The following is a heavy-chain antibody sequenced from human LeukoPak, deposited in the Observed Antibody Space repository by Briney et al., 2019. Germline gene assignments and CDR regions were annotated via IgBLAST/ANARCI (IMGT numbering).Heavy chain of an antibody. CDR2: IYYSGST. CDR3: ARPGGQLWQENWFDP. J-gene: IGHJ5*02. D-gene: IGHD5-18*01. Sequence: SETLSLTCTVSGGSISSSSYYWGWIRQPPGKGLEWIGSIYYSGSTYYNPSFKSRVTISVDTSKNQFSLKLSSVTAADTAVYYCARPGGQLWQENWFDPWGQGTLVTVSS. V-gene: IGHV4-39*01. CDR1: GGSISSSSYY.